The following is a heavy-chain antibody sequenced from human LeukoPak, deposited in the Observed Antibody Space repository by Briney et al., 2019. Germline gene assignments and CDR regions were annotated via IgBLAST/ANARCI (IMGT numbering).Heavy chain of an antibody. V-gene: IGHV3-21*01. CDR2: ISSSSSYI. CDR3: VGGSLRHYYYMDV. D-gene: IGHD3-16*01. CDR1: GFTFSSYW. J-gene: IGHJ6*03. Sequence: PGGSLRLSCAASGFTFSSYWMHWVRQAPGKGLEWVSSISSSSSYIYYADSVKGRFTISRDNAKNSLYLQMNSLRAEDTAVYYCVGGSLRHYYYMDVWGKGTTVTISS.